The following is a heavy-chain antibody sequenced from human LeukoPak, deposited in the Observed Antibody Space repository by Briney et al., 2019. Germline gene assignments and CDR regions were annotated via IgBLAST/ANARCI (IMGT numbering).Heavy chain of an antibody. Sequence: GGSLRLSCAASGFTFSNYWLHWVRQGPGKGLVWASRINRDGSSTTYADSVKGRFTISRDNSKNTLHLQMNSLRAEDTAVYYCARTGDTERFDYWGQGTLVTVSS. CDR3: ARTGDTERFDY. J-gene: IGHJ4*02. CDR1: GFTFSNYW. D-gene: IGHD5-18*01. V-gene: IGHV3-74*01. CDR2: INRDGSST.